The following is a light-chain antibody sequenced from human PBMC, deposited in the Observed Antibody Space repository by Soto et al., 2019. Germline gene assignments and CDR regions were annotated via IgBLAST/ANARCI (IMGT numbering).Light chain of an antibody. CDR2: DVN. CDR3: SSYTRSSTLV. CDR1: SSDVGGYNY. Sequence: QSALTQPASVSGSPGQSITISCTGTSSDVGGYNYVSWYQQHPGKAPKLMIYDVNNRPSGVSNRFSGSKSVNTASLTISGLQAEDEADYYCSSYTRSSTLVFGGGTKRTVL. J-gene: IGLJ3*02. V-gene: IGLV2-14*01.